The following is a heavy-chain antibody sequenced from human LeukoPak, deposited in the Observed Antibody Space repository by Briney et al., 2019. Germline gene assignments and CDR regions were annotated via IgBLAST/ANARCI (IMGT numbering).Heavy chain of an antibody. CDR2: ISYDGSNK. D-gene: IGHD6-13*01. CDR1: GFTFSSYA. V-gene: IGHV3-30*04. J-gene: IGHJ4*02. Sequence: PGGSLRLSCAASGFTFSSYAMHWVRQAPGKGLEGVAVISYDGSNKYYADSVKGRFTISRDNSKNTLYLQMNSLRAEDTAVYYCARGFRGSSWTHHFDYWGQGTLVTVSS. CDR3: ARGFRGSSWTHHFDY.